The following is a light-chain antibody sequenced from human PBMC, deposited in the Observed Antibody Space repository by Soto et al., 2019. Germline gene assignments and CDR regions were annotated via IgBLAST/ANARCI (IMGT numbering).Light chain of an antibody. Sequence: DIQMTQYPSSVFASVGDRVIISCRASQDISSWLAWYQQKPGAAPKLLIYAASRLQSGVPSRFSGSASGTDFTLTISNLQPEDFATYYCQQADSFPLTFGEGTKVEIK. CDR1: QDISSW. CDR3: QQADSFPLT. V-gene: IGKV1D-12*01. J-gene: IGKJ4*01. CDR2: AAS.